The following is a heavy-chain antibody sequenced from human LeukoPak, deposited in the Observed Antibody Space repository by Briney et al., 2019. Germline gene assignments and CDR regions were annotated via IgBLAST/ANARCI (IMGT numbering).Heavy chain of an antibody. V-gene: IGHV3-21*01. J-gene: IGHJ4*02. D-gene: IGHD3-22*01. CDR1: GFTFRTYI. Sequence: PGGALRLSCAASGFTFRTYIMNWVRQAPGKGLEWVSSISSTSYYIYDADAVKGRFTISRDNDKNSLYLQMNRLRAEDTAVYQCARGYYDSSGYWPYFFDYWGQGTLVTVTS. CDR3: ARGYYDSSGYWPYFFDY. CDR2: ISSTSYYI.